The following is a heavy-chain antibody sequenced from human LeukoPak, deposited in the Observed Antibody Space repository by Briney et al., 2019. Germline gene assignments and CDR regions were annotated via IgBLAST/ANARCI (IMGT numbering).Heavy chain of an antibody. V-gene: IGHV4-38-2*01. J-gene: IGHJ6*04. Sequence: SETLSLTCAVSGYSIGRGFYWGWIRQPPGKGLEWIGSIYHSGSTYYNPSLKSRVTISVDTSKNQFSLKLSSVTAADTALYYCARASGSYGSGSYYCSGMDVWGKGPRSPSPQ. CDR3: ARASGSYGSGSYYCSGMDV. D-gene: IGHD3-10*01. CDR1: GYSIGRGFY. CDR2: IYHSGST.